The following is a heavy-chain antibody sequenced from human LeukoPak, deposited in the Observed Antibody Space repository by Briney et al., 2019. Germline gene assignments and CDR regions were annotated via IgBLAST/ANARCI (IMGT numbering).Heavy chain of an antibody. V-gene: IGHV1-46*01. Sequence: ASVKVSCKASGYTFTSYYMHWVRRAPGQGLEWMGIINPSGGSTSYAQKFQGRVTMTRDTSTSTVYMELSSLRSEDTAVYYCARDPGIAVAGPPYWYFDLWGRGTLVTVSS. CDR1: GYTFTSYY. J-gene: IGHJ2*01. D-gene: IGHD6-19*01. CDR3: ARDPGIAVAGPPYWYFDL. CDR2: INPSGGST.